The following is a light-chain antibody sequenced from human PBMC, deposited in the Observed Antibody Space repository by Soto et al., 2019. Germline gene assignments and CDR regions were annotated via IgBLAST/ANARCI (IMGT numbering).Light chain of an antibody. J-gene: IGKJ4*01. CDR1: QSVGSY. CDR3: QQRSNWA. Sequence: EIVLTQSPATLSLSPGERATLSCRASQSVGSYLAWYQQKPGQAPRLLIYDASNRATGIPARFSGSGSGKDSTLTISSLEPEDFAVYYCQQRSNWAFGGGTKVEIK. V-gene: IGKV3-11*01. CDR2: DAS.